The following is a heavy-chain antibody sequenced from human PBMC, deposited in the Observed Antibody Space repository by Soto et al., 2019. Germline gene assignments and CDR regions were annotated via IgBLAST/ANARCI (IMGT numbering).Heavy chain of an antibody. V-gene: IGHV3-30*18. CDR1: GFTFSSYG. D-gene: IGHD3-10*01. Sequence: GGSLRLSCAASGFTFSSYGMHWVRQAPGKGLEWVAVISYDGSNKYYADSVKGRFTISRDNSKNTLYLQMNSLRAEDTAVYYCAKDLYYYGSGSSGYYGMDVWGQGTTVTVSS. CDR2: ISYDGSNK. J-gene: IGHJ6*02. CDR3: AKDLYYYGSGSSGYYGMDV.